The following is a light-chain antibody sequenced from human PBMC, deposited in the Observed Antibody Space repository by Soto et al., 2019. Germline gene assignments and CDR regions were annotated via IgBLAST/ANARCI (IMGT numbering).Light chain of an antibody. CDR2: EGS. J-gene: IGLJ1*01. Sequence: QSALTQPASVSGSPGQSITISCTGTSSDVGSYNLVSWYQQHPGKAPKLMIYEGSKRPSGVSNRFSGSKSGNPASLTISGLQAEDEADYYCCSYAGSSTYVFGTGPKLTVL. CDR3: CSYAGSSTYV. CDR1: SSDVGSYNL. V-gene: IGLV2-23*01.